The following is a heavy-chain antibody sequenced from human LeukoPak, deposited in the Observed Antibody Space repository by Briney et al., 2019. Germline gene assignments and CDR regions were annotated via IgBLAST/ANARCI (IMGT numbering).Heavy chain of an antibody. Sequence: GSLRLSCTVSGCIVSSNSWSWVRQAPGKGLEWVSFISSGGNTDHSDSVKGRFTISRDNSKNTLYLQMNSLRAEDTAIYYCARRAGEYSHPYDYWGQGTLVTVSS. J-gene: IGHJ4*02. CDR1: GCIVSSNS. CDR3: ARRAGEYSHPYDY. CDR2: ISSGGNT. D-gene: IGHD2-15*01. V-gene: IGHV3-53*01.